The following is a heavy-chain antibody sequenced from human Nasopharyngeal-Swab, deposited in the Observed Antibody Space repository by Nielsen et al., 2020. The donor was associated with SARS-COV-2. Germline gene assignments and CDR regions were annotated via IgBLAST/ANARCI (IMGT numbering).Heavy chain of an antibody. CDR3: ARAPNSSSWYYYYYVMDV. J-gene: IGHJ6*02. CDR1: GYTFTSYA. Sequence: SVKVSCKASGYTFTSYAMNWVRQAPGQGLEWMGWINTNTGNPTYAQGFTGRFVFSLDTSVRTASLHISSLPSEDTAVYYCARAPNSSSWYYYYYVMDVWGQGTTVTVSS. V-gene: IGHV7-4-1*02. CDR2: INTNTGNP. D-gene: IGHD6-13*01.